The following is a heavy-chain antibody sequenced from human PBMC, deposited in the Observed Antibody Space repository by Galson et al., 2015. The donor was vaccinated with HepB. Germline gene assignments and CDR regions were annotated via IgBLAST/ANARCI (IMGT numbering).Heavy chain of an antibody. V-gene: IGHV1-18*01. Sequence: SVKVSCKASGYTFTSYGISWVRQAPGQGLEWMGWISAYNGNTNYAQRLQGRVTMTTDTSTSTAYMELRSLRSDDTAVYYCARDVVDTAMVRGGMDVWGQGTTVTVSS. CDR1: GYTFTSYG. CDR3: ARDVVDTAMVRGGMDV. CDR2: ISAYNGNT. D-gene: IGHD5-18*01. J-gene: IGHJ6*02.